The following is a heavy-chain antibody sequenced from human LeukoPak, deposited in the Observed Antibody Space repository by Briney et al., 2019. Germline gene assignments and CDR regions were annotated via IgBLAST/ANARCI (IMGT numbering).Heavy chain of an antibody. CDR2: IYYSGST. CDR1: GDSISSRDYY. Sequence: SETLSLTCTVSGDSISSRDYYWSRIRQHPGKGLEWIRYIYYSGSTYYNPSLQSRVTISVDTSTNQFSLKLSSVTAADTAVYYCARTYYDILTGYYRGYYFDYWGQGTLVTVSS. J-gene: IGHJ4*02. V-gene: IGHV4-31*03. CDR3: ARTYYDILTGYYRGYYFDY. D-gene: IGHD3-9*01.